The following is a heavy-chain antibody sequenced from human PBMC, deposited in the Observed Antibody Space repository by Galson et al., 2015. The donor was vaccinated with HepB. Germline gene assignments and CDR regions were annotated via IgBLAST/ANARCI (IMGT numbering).Heavy chain of an antibody. D-gene: IGHD3-3*01. Sequence: SLRLSCAASGFTFSSYAMSWVRQAPGKGLEWVSAISGSGGSTYYADSVKGRFTISRDNSKNTLYLQMNSLRAEDTAVYYCANNREYYDFWSGYYTHPFDYWGQGTLVTVSS. V-gene: IGHV3-23*01. CDR3: ANNREYYDFWSGYYTHPFDY. CDR1: GFTFSSYA. J-gene: IGHJ4*02. CDR2: ISGSGGST.